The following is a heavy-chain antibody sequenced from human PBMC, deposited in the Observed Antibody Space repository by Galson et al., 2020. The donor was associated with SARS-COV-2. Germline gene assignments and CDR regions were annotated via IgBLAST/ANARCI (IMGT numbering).Heavy chain of an antibody. CDR3: ARGLDNYYYCYSMDV. CDR1: GYTFTSYG. D-gene: IGHD2-2*03. V-gene: IGHV1-18*01. J-gene: IGHJ6*03. Sequence: ASVKVSCKASGYTFTSYGISWVRQAPGQGLEWMGWISAYNGNTNYAQKLQGRVTMTTDTSTSTAYMELRSLRSDDTAVYYCARGLDNYYYCYSMDVWGKGTTVTVSS. CDR2: ISAYNGNT.